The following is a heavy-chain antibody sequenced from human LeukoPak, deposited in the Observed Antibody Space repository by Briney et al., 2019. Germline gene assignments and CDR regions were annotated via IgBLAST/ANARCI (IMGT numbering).Heavy chain of an antibody. V-gene: IGHV3-30*04. Sequence: GGSLRLSCAASGFTFSSYAMHWVRQAPGKGLEWVAVISYDGSNKYYADSVKGRFTISRDNSKNTLYLQMNSLRAEDTAVYYCARDSAYSSSARFDYWGQGTLVTVSS. CDR2: ISYDGSNK. D-gene: IGHD6-6*01. J-gene: IGHJ4*02. CDR1: GFTFSSYA. CDR3: ARDSAYSSSARFDY.